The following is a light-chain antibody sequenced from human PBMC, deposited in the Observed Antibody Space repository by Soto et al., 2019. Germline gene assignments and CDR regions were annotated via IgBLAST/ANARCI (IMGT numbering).Light chain of an antibody. CDR2: DVS. V-gene: IGKV3-20*01. Sequence: PGERASLSCRASQSVSRNYLAWYQQKSGQAPSHLIYDVSRRVTGVPERFSGSGSGTEFTLIISRLEPEDFAVYYCQQYGSSPRTFGQGTKVDIK. CDR3: QQYGSSPRT. J-gene: IGKJ1*01. CDR1: QSVSRNY.